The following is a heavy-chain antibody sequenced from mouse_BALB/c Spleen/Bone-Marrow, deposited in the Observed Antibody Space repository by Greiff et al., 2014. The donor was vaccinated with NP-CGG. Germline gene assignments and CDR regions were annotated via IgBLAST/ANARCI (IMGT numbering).Heavy chain of an antibody. CDR3: ARARSYYGKLVDY. V-gene: IGHV5-6-5*01. CDR2: ISSGGST. J-gene: IGHJ4*01. D-gene: IGHD1-1*01. CDR1: GFTFSSYA. Sequence: EVMLVESGGGLVKPGGSLKLSCAASGFTFSSYAMSWVRQTPEKRLEWVASISSGGSTYYPDSVKGRFTISRDNARNILYLQMSSLRSEDTAMYYCARARSYYGKLVDYWGQGTSVTVSS.